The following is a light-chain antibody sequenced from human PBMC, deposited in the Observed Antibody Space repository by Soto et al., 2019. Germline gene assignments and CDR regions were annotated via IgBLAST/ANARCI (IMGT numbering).Light chain of an antibody. CDR1: QSISSW. CDR2: KAS. CDR3: QQYTSYSPPIT. V-gene: IGKV1-5*03. Sequence: DIQMTQSPSTLSASVGDRVTITCRASQSISSWLAWYQQKPGKAPKLLIYKASSLESGVPSSFSGSGSGTEFTLTISSLQPDDFATYYCQQYTSYSPPITFGQGTRLEIK. J-gene: IGKJ5*01.